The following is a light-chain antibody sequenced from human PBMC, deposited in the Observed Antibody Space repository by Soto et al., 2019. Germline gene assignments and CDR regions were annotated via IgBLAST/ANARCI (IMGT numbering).Light chain of an antibody. Sequence: QSALTQPPSASGSPGQSVTISCTGTSSDVGGYNYVSWYQQHPGKATKLMIYEVNKRPSGVSGRFSGSKSGNTSLLTVSGLQAEDEADYYCSSYAGSNNLVFGGGTKLTVL. CDR3: SSYAGSNNLV. CDR2: EVN. J-gene: IGLJ2*01. V-gene: IGLV2-8*01. CDR1: SSDVGGYNY.